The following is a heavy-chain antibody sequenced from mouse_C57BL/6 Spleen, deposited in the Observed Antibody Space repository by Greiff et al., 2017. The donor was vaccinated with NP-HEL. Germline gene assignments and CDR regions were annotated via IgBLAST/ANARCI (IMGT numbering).Heavy chain of an antibody. D-gene: IGHD2-14*01. Sequence: VQLQQSGAELVKPGASVKLSCTASGFNIKDYYMHWVKQRTEQGLEWIGRIDPEDGETKSAPKFQGKAPITADTSSNTAYLQLSSLTSEDTAVYYGARWGSTTGHWYFDVWGTGTTVTVSS. CDR1: GFNIKDYY. V-gene: IGHV14-2*01. J-gene: IGHJ1*03. CDR3: ARWGSTTGHWYFDV. CDR2: IDPEDGET.